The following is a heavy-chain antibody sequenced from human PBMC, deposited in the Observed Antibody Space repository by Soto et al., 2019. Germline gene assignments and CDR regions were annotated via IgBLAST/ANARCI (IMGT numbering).Heavy chain of an antibody. CDR2: IYYSGST. V-gene: IGHV4-31*03. CDR1: GGSISSGGYY. Sequence: QVQLQESGPGLVKPSQTLSLTCTVSGGSISSGGYYWSWIRQHPGKGLEWIGYIYYSGSTYYNPSLKSRVTLSVDTSKNQFSLKLSSVTAADTAVYYCARAPLGGLPTYPYYYGMDVWGQGTTVTVSS. CDR3: ARAPLGGLPTYPYYYGMDV. J-gene: IGHJ6*02.